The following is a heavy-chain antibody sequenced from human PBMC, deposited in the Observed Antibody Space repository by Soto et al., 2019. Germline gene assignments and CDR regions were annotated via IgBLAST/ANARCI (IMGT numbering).Heavy chain of an antibody. V-gene: IGHV2-5*02. CDR1: GFSLSTSGMG. J-gene: IGHJ5*02. Sequence: QITLTESGPTLVKPPQTLTLTCTFSGFSLSTSGMGVGWIRQPPGKALEWLALINWDDDKRYSPSLKSRLTITEDTSKIKVVLTMTNMDPVDTATYSCAHSVYSTVPNNWSDPWGQGTLVIVSS. D-gene: IGHD4-4*01. CDR3: AHSVYSTVPNNWSDP. CDR2: INWDDDK.